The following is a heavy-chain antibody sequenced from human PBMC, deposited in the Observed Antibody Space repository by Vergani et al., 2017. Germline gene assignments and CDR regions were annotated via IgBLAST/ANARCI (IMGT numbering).Heavy chain of an antibody. D-gene: IGHD2-2*01. Sequence: QVQLQESGPGLVKPSETLSLTCTVSGGSISSYYWSWIRQPPGKGLEWIGYIYYSGSTNYNPSLKSRVTISVDTSKNQFSLKLSSVTAADTAVYYCARGGRYCSSTSCYQYNWFDPWGQGTLVTVSS. V-gene: IGHV4-59*01. J-gene: IGHJ5*02. CDR2: IYYSGST. CDR1: GGSISSYY. CDR3: ARGGRYCSSTSCYQYNWFDP.